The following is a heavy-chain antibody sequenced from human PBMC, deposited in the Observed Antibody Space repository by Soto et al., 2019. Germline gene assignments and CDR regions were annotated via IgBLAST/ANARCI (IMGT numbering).Heavy chain of an antibody. CDR3: ARHVGGFYYYMDV. CDR2: IYYSGNT. Sequence: QLQLQESGPGLAKPSETLSLTGTVSGGSVSSGSYYWRWIRQPPAKGLEWIGSIYYSGNTYYNPSLKSRVTISIDTSKNQFSLKLTSVTAADTAMYYCARHVGGFYYYMDVWGKGTTVTVSS. J-gene: IGHJ6*03. CDR1: GGSVSSGSYY. V-gene: IGHV4-39*01. D-gene: IGHD2-15*01.